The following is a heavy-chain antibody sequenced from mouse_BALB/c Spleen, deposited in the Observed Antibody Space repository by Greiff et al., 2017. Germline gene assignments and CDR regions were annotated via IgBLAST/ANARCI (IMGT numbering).Heavy chain of an antibody. CDR3: ARDGDGNYGWFAY. Sequence: EVQRVESGGGLVKPGGSLKLSCAASGFTFSSYAMSWVRQSPEKRLEWVAEISSGGSYTYYPDTVTGRFTISRDNAKNTLYLEMSSLRSEDTAMYYCARDGDGNYGWFAYWGQGTLVTVSA. CDR1: GFTFSSYA. D-gene: IGHD2-1*01. CDR2: ISSGGSYT. V-gene: IGHV5-9-4*01. J-gene: IGHJ3*01.